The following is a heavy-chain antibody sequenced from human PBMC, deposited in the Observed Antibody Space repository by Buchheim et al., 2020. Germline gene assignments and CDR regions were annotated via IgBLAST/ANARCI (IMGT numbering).Heavy chain of an antibody. Sequence: QVQLQESGPGLVKPSETLSLTCTVSGGSISSYYWSWIRQPPGKGLEWIGYIYYSGSTNYNPSLKSRVTISVDTSKNQFSLKLSSVTAADTAVYYCARGRLGELPQNYWGQGTL. CDR2: IYYSGST. J-gene: IGHJ4*02. CDR3: ARGRLGELPQNY. V-gene: IGHV4-59*01. CDR1: GGSISSYY. D-gene: IGHD3-16*01.